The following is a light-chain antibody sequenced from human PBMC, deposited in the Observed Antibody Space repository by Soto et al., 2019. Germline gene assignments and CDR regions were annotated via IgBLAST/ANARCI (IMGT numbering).Light chain of an antibody. V-gene: IGKV1-5*03. J-gene: IGKJ1*01. CDR3: QQYNSSPWT. CDR1: WSISSW. Sequence: DIQMTQSPSTLSASVGDRVTVTCRASWSISSWVAWYQQKPGKAPKLLIYKASALESGVPSRFSGSGSGTEFTLTISSLQPDDFATYYCQQYNSSPWTFGQGTKVDIK. CDR2: KAS.